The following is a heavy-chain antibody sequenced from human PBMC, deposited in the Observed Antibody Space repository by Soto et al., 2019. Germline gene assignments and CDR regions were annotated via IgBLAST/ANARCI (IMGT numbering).Heavy chain of an antibody. D-gene: IGHD6-13*01. Sequence: GGSLRLSCAVSGFTFGSYSMAWVRQAPGKGLEWVSAISGSGSGTYYADSVRGRFTISRDNSKSILYLQANSLRAEDAAIYYCAKSWYLSPSSGYDAFDIWGQGTMVTVSS. CDR3: AKSWYLSPSSGYDAFDI. CDR2: ISGSGSGT. V-gene: IGHV3-23*01. CDR1: GFTFGSYS. J-gene: IGHJ3*02.